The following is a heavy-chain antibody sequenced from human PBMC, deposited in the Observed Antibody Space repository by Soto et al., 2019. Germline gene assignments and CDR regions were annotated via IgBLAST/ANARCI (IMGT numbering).Heavy chain of an antibody. CDR2: ISASGGST. Sequence: EVQLLESGGGLVQPGGSLRLSCAASGFTFSKSAMSWVRQAPEKGLEWVSTISASGGSTYYADSVKGRFTISRDNSKNTIYVQMNTLRAEDTAVYYCASGAVSIYLFDSWGQGTLVTVSS. CDR1: GFTFSKSA. D-gene: IGHD3-10*01. J-gene: IGHJ4*02. CDR3: ASGAVSIYLFDS. V-gene: IGHV3-23*01.